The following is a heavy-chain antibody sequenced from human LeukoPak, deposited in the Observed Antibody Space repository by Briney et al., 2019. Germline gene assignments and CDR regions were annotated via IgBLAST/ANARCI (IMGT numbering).Heavy chain of an antibody. V-gene: IGHV3-23*01. CDR1: GLSFSSYA. Sequence: PGGSLRLSCAASGLSFSSYAMSWVRQAPGTGLEWVSTISTSGDRTYYADSVKGRFTISRDNSKNTLYLQMNNLRVEDTAIYYCGGDYWGQGTLVTVSS. CDR2: ISTSGDRT. J-gene: IGHJ4*02. CDR3: GGDY.